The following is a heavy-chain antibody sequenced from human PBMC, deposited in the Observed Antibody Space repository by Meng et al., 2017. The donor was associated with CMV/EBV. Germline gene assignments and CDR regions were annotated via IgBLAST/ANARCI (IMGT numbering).Heavy chain of an antibody. D-gene: IGHD2-2*01. J-gene: IGHJ3*02. Sequence: SETLSLTCAVYGGSFSGYYWSWIRQPPGKGLEWIGEINHSGSTNYNPSLKSRVTISVDTSKNQFSLKLSSVTAADTAVYYCARGKGPVAFNIWGQGTMVTVSS. CDR1: GGSFSGYY. CDR2: INHSGST. V-gene: IGHV4-34*01. CDR3: ARGKGPVAFNI.